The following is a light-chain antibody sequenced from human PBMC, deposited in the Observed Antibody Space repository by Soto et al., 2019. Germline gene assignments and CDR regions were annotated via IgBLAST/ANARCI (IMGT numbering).Light chain of an antibody. V-gene: IGKV3-20*01. Sequence: ILFRKPLRTVTSSPRERATLSCRASQSVNNNYLAWYQQKPGQSPRLLIYGASIRATAIPDRFSGSGSGTDFTLTISRLEPEDSAVYYCQQHSRSITFGGGTKVDI. CDR3: QQHSRSIT. CDR2: GAS. CDR1: QSVNNNY. J-gene: IGKJ4*01.